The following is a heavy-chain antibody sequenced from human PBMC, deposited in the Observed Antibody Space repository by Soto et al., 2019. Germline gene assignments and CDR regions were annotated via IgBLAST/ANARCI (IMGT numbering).Heavy chain of an antibody. CDR1: GFTFSPYT. Sequence: EVQLVESGGGLVKPGGSLRLSCAASGFTFSPYTMNWVRQAPGKGLEWVSSISSRSSYIYYADSVKGRFTISRDNAKNPLYLLMNSLRAEDPAVYYCTRDLAAATSYGMDVWGQGTTVTVSS. CDR3: TRDLAAATSYGMDV. J-gene: IGHJ6*02. CDR2: ISSRSSYI. V-gene: IGHV3-21*01. D-gene: IGHD6-13*01.